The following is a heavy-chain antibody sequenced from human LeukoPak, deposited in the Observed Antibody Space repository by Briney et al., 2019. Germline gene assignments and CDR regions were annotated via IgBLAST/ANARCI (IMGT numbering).Heavy chain of an antibody. D-gene: IGHD1-26*01. J-gene: IGHJ4*02. Sequence: ASVKVSCKASGYTFNNYGINWVRQAPGQGLEWMGWISAYNGATNYAQKLQGRLTLTTDTSTNTAYMEVRSLRSDDTAVYYCASLTGGSYYGGDFDYWGQGTLVTVSS. V-gene: IGHV1-18*01. CDR2: ISAYNGAT. CDR1: GYTFNNYG. CDR3: ASLTGGSYYGGDFDY.